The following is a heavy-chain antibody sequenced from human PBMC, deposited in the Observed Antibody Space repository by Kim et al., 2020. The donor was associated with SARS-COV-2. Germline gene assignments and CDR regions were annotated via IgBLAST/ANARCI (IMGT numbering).Heavy chain of an antibody. CDR3: ARIWDYGTDY. D-gene: IGHD3-10*01. J-gene: IGHJ4*02. CDR2: IA. V-gene: IGHV4-34*01. Sequence: IANYNPALKSRVTISVDTYTNQFSLKLSSVAAAETAVYYCARIWDYGTDYWGQGTLVTVSS.